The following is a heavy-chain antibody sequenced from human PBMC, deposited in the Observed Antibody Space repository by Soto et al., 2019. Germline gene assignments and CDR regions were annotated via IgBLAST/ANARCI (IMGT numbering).Heavy chain of an antibody. Sequence: QVQLVQSGAEVKKTGSSVKLSCKASGGTFSSYAISWVRQAPGQGLEWMGGIIPIFGTANYAQKFQGRVTITADESTSTAYMELSSLRSEDTAVYYCALEGVEYYYDSSGYPLYYYYGIDVWGQGTKVTVSS. CDR2: IIPIFGTA. D-gene: IGHD3-22*01. J-gene: IGHJ6*02. V-gene: IGHV1-69*12. CDR3: ALEGVEYYYDSSGYPLYYYYGIDV. CDR1: GGTFSSYA.